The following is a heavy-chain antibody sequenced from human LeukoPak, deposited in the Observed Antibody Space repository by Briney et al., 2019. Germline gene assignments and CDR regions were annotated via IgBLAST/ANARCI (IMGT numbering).Heavy chain of an antibody. Sequence: PGGSLRLSCTDSGLTFSSYALAWVRQAPGKGLEWVAAVTSRGVGTHYADSVKGRFTISRDNSKNTIYLQMNSLRAEDTAIYYCGSDPNGDYVGALGYWGRGTLVTVSS. CDR1: GLTFSSYA. CDR3: GSDPNGDYVGALGY. V-gene: IGHV3-23*01. D-gene: IGHD4-17*01. J-gene: IGHJ4*01. CDR2: VTSRGVGT.